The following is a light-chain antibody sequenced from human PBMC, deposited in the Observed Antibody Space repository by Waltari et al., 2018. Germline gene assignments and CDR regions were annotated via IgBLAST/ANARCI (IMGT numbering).Light chain of an antibody. CDR3: QAWDSDTVI. V-gene: IGLV3-1*01. J-gene: IGLJ2*01. Sequence: SYELIQPPSVSVSPGQTASLTCPGVNFGDKYASWYQQKPGQSPVLVIYQASKRPSGIPDRISGSNSENTATLTSSGTQAVDEADYYCQAWDSDTVIFGGGTKLTVL. CDR1: NFGDKY. CDR2: QAS.